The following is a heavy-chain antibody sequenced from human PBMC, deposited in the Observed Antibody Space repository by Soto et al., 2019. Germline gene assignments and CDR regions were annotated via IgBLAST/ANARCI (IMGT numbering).Heavy chain of an antibody. CDR3: ARDGRGSLRLRPSYYFDY. J-gene: IGHJ4*02. Sequence: ASVKVSCKASGYTFTSYAMHWVRQAPGQRLEWMGWINAGNANTKYSQKFQGRVTITRDTSASTAYMELSSLRSEDTAVYYCARDGRGSLRLRPSYYFDYWGQGTLVTVSS. V-gene: IGHV1-3*01. CDR1: GYTFTSYA. CDR2: INAGNANT. D-gene: IGHD5-12*01.